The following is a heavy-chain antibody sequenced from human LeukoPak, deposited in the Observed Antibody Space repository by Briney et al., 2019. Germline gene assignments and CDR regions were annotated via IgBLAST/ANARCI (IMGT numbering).Heavy chain of an antibody. Sequence: SETLSLTCTVSGGSISSSSYYWGWIRQPPGKGLEWIGSIYYSGSTYYNPSLKSRVTISVDTSKNQFSLKLSSVTAADTAVYYCARAAQLVVAASVGWFDPWGQGTLVTVSS. CDR3: ARAAQLVVAASVGWFDP. V-gene: IGHV4-39*07. CDR1: GGSISSSSYY. J-gene: IGHJ5*02. D-gene: IGHD2-15*01. CDR2: IYYSGST.